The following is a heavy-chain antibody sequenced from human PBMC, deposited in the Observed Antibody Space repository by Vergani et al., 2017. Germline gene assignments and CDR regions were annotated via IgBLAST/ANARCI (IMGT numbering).Heavy chain of an antibody. CDR3: ARDRYRRGFDI. CDR1: GGSISSYY. V-gene: IGHV4-59*01. J-gene: IGHJ3*02. Sequence: QVQLQESGPGLVKPSQTLSLTCTVSGGSISSYYWSWIRQPPGKGLEWIGYIYYSGSTNYNPSLKSRVTISVDTSKNQFSLKLSSVTAADTAVYYCARDRYRRGFDIWGQGTMVTVSS. D-gene: IGHD1-1*01. CDR2: IYYSGST.